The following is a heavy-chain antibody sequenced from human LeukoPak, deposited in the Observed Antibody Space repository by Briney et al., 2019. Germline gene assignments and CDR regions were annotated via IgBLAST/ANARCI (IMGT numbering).Heavy chain of an antibody. J-gene: IGHJ3*02. Sequence: PGGSLRLSCAASGFTFSSYGMHWVRQAPGKGLEWVEVMWYDGSNKYYADSVKGRFTISRDNSKNTLYLQMNSLRAEDTAVYYCARQYSGYHYAFDIWGQGTMVTVSS. CDR1: GFTFSSYG. D-gene: IGHD5-12*01. V-gene: IGHV3-33*01. CDR3: ARQYSGYHYAFDI. CDR2: MWYDGSNK.